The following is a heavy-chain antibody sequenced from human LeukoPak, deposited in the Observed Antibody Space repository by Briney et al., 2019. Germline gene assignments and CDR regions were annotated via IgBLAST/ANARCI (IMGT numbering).Heavy chain of an antibody. D-gene: IGHD2-15*01. Sequence: LAGGSLRLSCVASGFTFTNYELDWVRQAPGKGLEWISYISSSGSSIYYADSVKGRFTISRDNAKNSLYLQLNSLRAEDTAVYYCARERGYGYFDYWGQGTLVTVSS. J-gene: IGHJ4*02. CDR1: GFTFTNYE. CDR2: ISSSGSSI. CDR3: ARERGYGYFDY. V-gene: IGHV3-48*03.